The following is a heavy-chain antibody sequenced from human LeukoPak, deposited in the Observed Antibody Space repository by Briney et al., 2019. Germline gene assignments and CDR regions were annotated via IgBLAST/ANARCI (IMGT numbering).Heavy chain of an antibody. J-gene: IGHJ4*02. CDR1: GYTFTDYY. CDR2: INPKSGGR. D-gene: IGHD2-2*01. Sequence: AASVKVSCKASGYTFTDYYMHWVRQAPGQGLEWMAWINPKSGGRSYAQRFQGRVTMTRDTSISTAYMELSRLRSDDTAVYYCATGERLVPAAMWFDYWGQGTLVTVSS. V-gene: IGHV1-2*02. CDR3: ATGERLVPAAMWFDY.